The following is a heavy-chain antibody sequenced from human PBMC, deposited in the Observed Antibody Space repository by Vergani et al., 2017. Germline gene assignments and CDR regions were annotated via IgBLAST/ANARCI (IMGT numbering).Heavy chain of an antibody. V-gene: IGHV5-51*01. CDR1: GYSFTSYW. D-gene: IGHD2-15*01. CDR2: IYPGDSDT. J-gene: IGHJ4*02. Sequence: EVQLVQSGAEVKKPGESLKISCKGSGYSFTSYWIGWVRQMPGKGLEWMGIIYPGDSDTRYSPSFQGQVTISADKSISTAYLQWSSLKASDTAMYYCARPELGYCSGGSCADVSPFDYWGQGTLVTVSS. CDR3: ARPELGYCSGGSCADVSPFDY.